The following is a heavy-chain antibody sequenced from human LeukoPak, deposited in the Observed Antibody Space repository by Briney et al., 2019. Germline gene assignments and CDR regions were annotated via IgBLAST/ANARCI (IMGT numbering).Heavy chain of an antibody. CDR2: IFYSGNT. J-gene: IGHJ4*02. CDR1: GGSISSSHSF. D-gene: IGHD4-17*01. CDR3: VRRLKSYDDYARFDY. Sequence: KSSETLSLTCTVSGGSISSSHSFWDWIRQPPGKGLEWIASIFYSGNTYYNPSLTSRVTISVDTSKNQFSLKVRSVTAADTAVYYCVRRLKSYDDYARFDYWGQGTLVTASS. V-gene: IGHV4-39*01.